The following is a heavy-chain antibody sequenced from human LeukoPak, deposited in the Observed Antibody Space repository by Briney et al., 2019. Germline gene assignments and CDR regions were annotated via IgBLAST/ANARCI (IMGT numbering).Heavy chain of an antibody. V-gene: IGHV1-24*01. CDR3: ATRTRALWSRPDFDY. CDR1: GYTLTELS. CDR2: FDPEDGET. Sequence: ASVKVSCKVSGYTLTELSMHWVRQAPGKGPEWMGGFDPEDGETIYAQKFQGRVTMTEDTSTDTAYMELSSLRSEDTAVYYCATRTRALWSRPDFDYWGQGTLVTVSS. D-gene: IGHD3-10*01. J-gene: IGHJ4*02.